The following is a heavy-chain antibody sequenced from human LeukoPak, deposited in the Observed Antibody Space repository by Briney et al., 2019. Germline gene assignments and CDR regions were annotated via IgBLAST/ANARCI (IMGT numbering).Heavy chain of an antibody. Sequence: GGSLRLSCADSGFTFSSYSMNWVRQAPGKGLEWVSSLSSTSIYIYYADSVKGRFTISRDNAKNSLYLQMNSLRAEDTAVYYCARDPTTYGSGSYYYYFDYWGLGTLVTVSS. J-gene: IGHJ4*02. CDR1: GFTFSSYS. D-gene: IGHD3-10*01. V-gene: IGHV3-21*01. CDR3: ARDPTTYGSGSYYYYFDY. CDR2: LSSTSIYI.